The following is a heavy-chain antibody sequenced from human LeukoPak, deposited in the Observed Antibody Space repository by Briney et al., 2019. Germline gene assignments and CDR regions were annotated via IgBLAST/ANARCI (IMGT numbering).Heavy chain of an antibody. D-gene: IGHD2-15*01. V-gene: IGHV3-30-3*01. CDR2: ISYDGSNK. J-gene: IGHJ4*02. CDR3: ARDHCSGGSCYQGNFDY. CDR1: GFTFSNYA. Sequence: GRSLRLSCAASGFTFSNYAMYWVRQAPGKGLEWVAVISYDGSNKYYADSVKGRFTISRDNSKNTLYLQMNSLRAEDTAVHYCARDHCSGGSCYQGNFDYWGQGTLVTVSS.